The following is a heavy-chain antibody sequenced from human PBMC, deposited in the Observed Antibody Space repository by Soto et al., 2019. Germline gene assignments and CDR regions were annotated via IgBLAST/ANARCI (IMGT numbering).Heavy chain of an antibody. D-gene: IGHD1-1*01. V-gene: IGHV3-23*01. CDR2: VSGGSGVT. Sequence: EMQLLESGGGLVQPGGSLRLSCVVSGFSFSTYGVTWVRQAPGKGLEWVCGVSGGSGVTHYRDSVKGRFTISGDDSKNTVYLQMHSLRGEDTAVYYWTRWNGYADLWGQGTLVTVSS. J-gene: IGHJ5*02. CDR3: TRWNGYADL. CDR1: GFSFSTYG.